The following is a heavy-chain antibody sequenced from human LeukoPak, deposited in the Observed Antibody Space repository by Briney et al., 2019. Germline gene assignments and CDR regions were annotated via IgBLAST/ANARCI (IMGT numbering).Heavy chain of an antibody. CDR1: GYSFTSYW. J-gene: IGHJ4*02. CDR3: ASGYYDYVWGSYRPPGFDY. CDR2: IYPGDSDT. V-gene: IGHV5-51*01. D-gene: IGHD3-16*02. Sequence: GASLKISCKGSGYSFTSYWIGWVRQMPGKGLEWMGIIYPGDSDTRYSPSFQGQVTISADKSISTAYLQWSSLKASDTAMYYCASGYYDYVWGSYRPPGFDYWGQGTLVTVSS.